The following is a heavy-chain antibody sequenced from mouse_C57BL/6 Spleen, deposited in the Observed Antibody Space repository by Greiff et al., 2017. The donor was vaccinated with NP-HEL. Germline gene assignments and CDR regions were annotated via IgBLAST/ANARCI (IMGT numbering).Heavy chain of an antibody. J-gene: IGHJ4*01. CDR3: AGGSYAMDY. V-gene: IGHV3-6*01. CDR1: GYSITSGYY. D-gene: IGHD1-1*02. CDR2: ISYDGSN. Sequence: EVQLQESGPGLVKPSQSLSLTCSVTGYSITSGYYWNWIRQFPGNKLEWMGYISYDGSNNYNPSLKNRISITRDTSKNQFFLKLNSVTAEDTATYYCAGGSYAMDYWGQGTSVTVSS.